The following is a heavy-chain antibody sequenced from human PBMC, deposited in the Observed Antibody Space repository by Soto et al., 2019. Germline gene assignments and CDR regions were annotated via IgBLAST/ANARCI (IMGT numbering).Heavy chain of an antibody. Sequence: GGSLRLSCAASGFTFSSYSMNWVRQAPGKGLEWVSSISSSSSYIYYADSVKGRFTISRDNAKNSLYLQMNSLRAEDTAVYYCARDGRGAAAGTRLDYWGQGTLVTVSS. V-gene: IGHV3-21*01. CDR1: GFTFSSYS. J-gene: IGHJ4*02. CDR3: ARDGRGAAAGTRLDY. D-gene: IGHD6-13*01. CDR2: ISSSSSYI.